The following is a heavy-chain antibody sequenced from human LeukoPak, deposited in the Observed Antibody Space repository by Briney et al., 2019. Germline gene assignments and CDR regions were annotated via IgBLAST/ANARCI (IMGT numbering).Heavy chain of an antibody. CDR2: ISAYNGNT. V-gene: IGHV1-18*01. J-gene: IGHJ3*02. CDR1: GYTFTSYG. D-gene: IGHD2-2*02. CDR3: ARDRAHCSSTSCDNAFDI. Sequence: GASVKVSCKASGYTFTSYGISWVRQAPGQGLEWMGWISAYNGNTNYAQKLQGRVTMTTDTSTSTAYMELRSLRSDDTAVYYCARDRAHCSSTSCDNAFDIWGQGAMATVSS.